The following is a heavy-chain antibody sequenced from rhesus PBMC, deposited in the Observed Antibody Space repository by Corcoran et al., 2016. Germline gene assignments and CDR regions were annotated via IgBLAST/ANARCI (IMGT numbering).Heavy chain of an antibody. J-gene: IGHJ6*01. V-gene: IGHV3-132*02. CDR1: EFTFSSYD. D-gene: IGHD2-2*01. Sequence: VEQLVESGGALVQPGASLRLSCAASEFTFSSYDMHWVRQAPGKGLEWVSAISIGGGTYYPDSGKCRFTISRDNAKNSLYLQMNSLRAEDTAVYYCARGIRDYYGLDSWGQGVVVTVSS. CDR3: ARGIRDYYGLDS. CDR2: ISIGGGT.